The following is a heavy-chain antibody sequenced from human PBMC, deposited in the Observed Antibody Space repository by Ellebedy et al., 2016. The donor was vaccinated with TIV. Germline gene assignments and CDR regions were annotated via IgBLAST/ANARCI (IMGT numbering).Heavy chain of an antibody. CDR3: TRAGAGGAAGLFGS. V-gene: IGHV6-1*01. Sequence: SQTLSLTCAISGDSVSSKSAIWHWIRQSPSRGLEWLGRTYYRSKWYDDYAVSVRSRTTVKADPSKNQFSLRLNSVTPEDTAVYYCTRAGAGGAAGLFGSWGQGTLVTVSS. CDR1: GDSVSSKSAI. J-gene: IGHJ4*02. CDR2: TYYRSKWYD. D-gene: IGHD6-13*01.